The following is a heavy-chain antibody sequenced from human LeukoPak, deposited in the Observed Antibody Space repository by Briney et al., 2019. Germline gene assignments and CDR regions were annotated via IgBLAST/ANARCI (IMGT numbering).Heavy chain of an antibody. CDR1: GFTFSSYA. D-gene: IGHD6-19*01. CDR3: AKDSGDTSGNWFDP. J-gene: IGHJ5*02. CDR2: ISGSGGIT. Sequence: PGRSLRLSCAASGFTFSSYAMSWVRQAPGKGLEWVSSISGSGGITYYTDSVKSRFTISRDNSKNTLFLQMNSLRAEDTAVYYCAKDSGDTSGNWFDPWGQGTLVTVSS. V-gene: IGHV3-23*01.